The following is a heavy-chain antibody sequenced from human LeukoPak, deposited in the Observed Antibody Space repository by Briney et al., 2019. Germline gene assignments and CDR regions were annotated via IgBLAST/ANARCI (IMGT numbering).Heavy chain of an antibody. V-gene: IGHV1-2*06. CDR2: ITPNSGAT. CDR3: ARVSRFYYDSSGDFDY. Sequence: ASVKVSCKASGYTFTSYGISWVRQAPGQGLEWMGRITPNSGATKYAQKFRGRVSMTRDTSINTAYMELSRLRSDDTAIYYCARVSRFYYDSSGDFDYWGQGTLVTVSS. J-gene: IGHJ4*02. CDR1: GYTFTSYG. D-gene: IGHD3-22*01.